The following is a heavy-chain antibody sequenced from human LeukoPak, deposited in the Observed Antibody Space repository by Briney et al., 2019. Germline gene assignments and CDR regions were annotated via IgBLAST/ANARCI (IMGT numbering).Heavy chain of an antibody. Sequence: GGSLRLSCAASGFTVSSNYMSWVRQAPGKGLEWVSSISSSSSNIYYADSVKGRFTISRDNAKNSLYLQKNSLRAEDTAVYYCAELGITMIGGVWGKGTTVTISS. J-gene: IGHJ6*04. CDR1: GFTVSSNY. D-gene: IGHD3-10*02. CDR2: ISSSSSNI. CDR3: AELGITMIGGV. V-gene: IGHV3-21*01.